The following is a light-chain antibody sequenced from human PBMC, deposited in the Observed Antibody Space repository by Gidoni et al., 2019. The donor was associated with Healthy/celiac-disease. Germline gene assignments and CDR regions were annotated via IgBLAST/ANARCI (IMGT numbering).Light chain of an antibody. CDR2: AAS. Sequence: DLQMTQSPSSLSASVGDRVTLTCRASQSISSYLNWYQQKPGKAPKLLIYAASSWQSGVPARFSGSGSGTDFTLTISSLQPEDFATYYCQQSYSTPRTFGQXTKVEIK. J-gene: IGKJ1*01. V-gene: IGKV1-39*01. CDR1: QSISSY. CDR3: QQSYSTPRT.